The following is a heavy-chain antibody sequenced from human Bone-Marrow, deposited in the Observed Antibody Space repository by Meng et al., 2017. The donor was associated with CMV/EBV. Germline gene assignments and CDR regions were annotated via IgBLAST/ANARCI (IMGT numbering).Heavy chain of an antibody. CDR3: ARQDSGSPHSNVIDV. CDR1: GYTFINYY. D-gene: IGHD5-12*01. CDR2: VYPRDSDT. J-gene: IGHJ6*02. Sequence: GGSLRLSCKGSGYTFINYYIAWVRQMPGGGLQWMGIVYPRDSDTRYSPSFQGRVTISVDKSISTAYLQWSSLEASDTAMYYCARQDSGSPHSNVIDVWGQGTAVTFSS. V-gene: IGHV5-51*01.